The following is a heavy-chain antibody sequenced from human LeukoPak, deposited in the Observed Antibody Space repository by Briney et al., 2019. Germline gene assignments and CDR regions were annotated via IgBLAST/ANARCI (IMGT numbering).Heavy chain of an antibody. Sequence: SETLSLTCAVYGGSFSGYYWSWIRQPPGKGLEWIGEINHSGSTNYNPSLKSRATISVDTSKNQFSLKLSSVTAADTAVYYCARKSSVTTVINWFDPWGQGTLVTVSS. V-gene: IGHV4-34*01. D-gene: IGHD4-17*01. CDR3: ARKSSVTTVINWFDP. CDR1: GGSFSGYY. CDR2: INHSGST. J-gene: IGHJ5*02.